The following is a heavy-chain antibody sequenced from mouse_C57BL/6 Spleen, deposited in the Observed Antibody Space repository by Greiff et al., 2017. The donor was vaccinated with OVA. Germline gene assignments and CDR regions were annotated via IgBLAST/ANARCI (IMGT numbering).Heavy chain of an antibody. D-gene: IGHD3-2*02. V-gene: IGHV1-19*01. CDR2: INPYNGGT. CDR1: GYTFTDYY. J-gene: IGHJ3*01. Sequence: VQLQQSGPVLVKPGASVKMSCKASGYTFTDYYMNWVKQSHGKSLEWIGVINPYNGGTSYNQKFKGKATVTVDTSSSTAYMQLNSLTSEDSAVYYCPIRLTDYWGQGTLVTVSA. CDR3: PIRLTDY.